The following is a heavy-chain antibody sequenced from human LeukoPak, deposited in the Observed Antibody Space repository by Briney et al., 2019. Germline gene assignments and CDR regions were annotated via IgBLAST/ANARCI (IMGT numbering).Heavy chain of an antibody. V-gene: IGHV1-18*01. J-gene: IGHJ4*02. CDR2: ISAYNGNT. Sequence: ASVKVSCKSSGYTFTIYGISWVREAPGQALEWMGWISAYNGNTNYAQKLQDRVTMTTDTSTSTAYMELRSLRSDDTAVYYCARGAGYCSSTSCPYGDYALFDYWGQGTLVTVSS. CDR3: ARGAGYCSSTSCPYGDYALFDY. CDR1: GYTFTIYG. D-gene: IGHD2-2*01.